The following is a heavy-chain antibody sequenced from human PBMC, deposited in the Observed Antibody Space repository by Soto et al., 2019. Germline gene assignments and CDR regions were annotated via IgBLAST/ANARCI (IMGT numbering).Heavy chain of an antibody. CDR3: ARDKGGYYDSSGYLYY. D-gene: IGHD3-22*01. CDR2: IYYSGST. Sequence: QVQLQESGPGLVKPSGTLSLTCAVSGGSISSSNWWSWVRQPPGKGLEWIGEIYYSGSTNYNPALKSRVTISVDKTKNQFALKLSSVTAGDTAVYYCARDKGGYYDSSGYLYYWGQGTLVTVSS. J-gene: IGHJ4*02. CDR1: GGSISSSNW. V-gene: IGHV4-4*02.